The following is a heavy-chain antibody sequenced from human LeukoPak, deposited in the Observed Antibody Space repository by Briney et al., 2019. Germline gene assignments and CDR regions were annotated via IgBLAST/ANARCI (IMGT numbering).Heavy chain of an antibody. Sequence: GASVKVSCKASGGTFSSYAISWVRQAPGQGLEWMGGTIPIFGTANYAQKFQGRVTITADKSTSTAYMELSSLRSEDTAVYYCARDSMMITFGGVIVNTHYFDYWGQGTLVTVSS. CDR3: ARDSMMITFGGVIVNTHYFDY. J-gene: IGHJ4*02. CDR1: GGTFSSYA. V-gene: IGHV1-69*06. D-gene: IGHD3-16*02. CDR2: TIPIFGTA.